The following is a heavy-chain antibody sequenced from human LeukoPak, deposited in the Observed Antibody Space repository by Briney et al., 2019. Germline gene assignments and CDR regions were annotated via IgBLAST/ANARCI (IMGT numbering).Heavy chain of an antibody. CDR2: IKSDGSST. CDR3: AKVFRRQQWLVPCFDY. J-gene: IGHJ4*02. V-gene: IGHV3-74*01. CDR1: GFSFSGYW. Sequence: PGGSLRLSCAASGFSFSGYWMHWVRQAPGKGLVWVSYIKSDGSSTRYEDSVKGRFAISRDNAKNTLYLQMNSLRAEDTALYYCAKVFRRQQWLVPCFDYWGQGTLVTVSS. D-gene: IGHD6-19*01.